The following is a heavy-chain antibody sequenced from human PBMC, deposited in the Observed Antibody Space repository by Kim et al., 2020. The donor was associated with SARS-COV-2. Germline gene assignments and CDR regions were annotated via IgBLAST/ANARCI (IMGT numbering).Heavy chain of an antibody. Sequence: SETLSLTCTVSGAPISDYDWSWIRQSPGKRLEWIGYIYYTGSTNYNPSLKSRDSISVDSSKNQFSLQLSSVTAADTAIYYCARDRAGDVWGQGTTVTVSS. D-gene: IGHD6-19*01. CDR1: GAPISDYD. CDR3: ARDRAGDV. CDR2: IYYTGST. V-gene: IGHV4-59*13. J-gene: IGHJ6*02.